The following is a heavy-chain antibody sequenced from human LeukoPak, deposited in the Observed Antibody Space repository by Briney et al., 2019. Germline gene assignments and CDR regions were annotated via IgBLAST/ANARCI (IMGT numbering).Heavy chain of an antibody. CDR2: ITGSGTNT. D-gene: IGHD3-10*01. CDR3: AKAVTMVRGLIYYGVDV. V-gene: IGHV3-23*01. CDR1: GFTFSAYA. Sequence: PGGSLRLSCAASGFTFSAYAMSWVRQAPGKGLEWVSVITGSGTNTYYADSVKGRFAVSRDNSKNTLYLQMNRLRAEDTAVYYCAKAVTMVRGLIYYGVDVWGKGNTVTVSS. J-gene: IGHJ6*04.